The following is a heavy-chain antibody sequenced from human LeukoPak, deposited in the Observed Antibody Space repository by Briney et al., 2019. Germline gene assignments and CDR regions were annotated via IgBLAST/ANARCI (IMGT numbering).Heavy chain of an antibody. V-gene: IGHV4-59*01. D-gene: IGHD3-3*01. J-gene: IGHJ5*02. CDR3: ARTPWKGVVIVPNWFDP. CDR1: GGSISSYY. CDR2: IYYSGST. Sequence: SETLSLTCTVSGGSISSYYWSWIRQPPGKGPEWIGYIYYSGSTNYNPSLKSRVTISVDTSKNQFSLKLSSVTAADTAVYYCARTPWKGVVIVPNWFDPWGQGTLVTVSS.